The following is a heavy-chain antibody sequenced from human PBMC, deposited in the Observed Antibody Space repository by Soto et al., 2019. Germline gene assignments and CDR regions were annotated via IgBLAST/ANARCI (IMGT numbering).Heavy chain of an antibody. V-gene: IGHV3-30*18. CDR1: GFTFSSYG. Sequence: QVQLVESGGGVVQPGRSLRLSCTASGFTFSSYGMHWVRQAPGKGLEWVAVISKDGSKKNYADSVKGRFTISRDNSKNTMYVQMNSLRTEDTAVYYCAKEWGSGWSWAYNWFDPWGQGTLVTVSS. CDR3: AKEWGSGWSWAYNWFDP. CDR2: ISKDGSKK. J-gene: IGHJ5*02. D-gene: IGHD6-19*01.